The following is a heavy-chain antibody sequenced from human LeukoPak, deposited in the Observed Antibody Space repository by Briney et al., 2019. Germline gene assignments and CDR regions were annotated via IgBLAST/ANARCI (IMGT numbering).Heavy chain of an antibody. Sequence: SETLSLTCTVSGGSISSYYWSWIRQPPGKGLEWIGYIYYSGSTNYNPSLKSRVTISVDTSKNQFSLKLSSVTAADTAVYYCASVVVPAATDAFDIWGQGTMVTVSS. CDR1: GGSISSYY. D-gene: IGHD2-2*01. J-gene: IGHJ3*02. CDR2: IYYSGST. CDR3: ASVVVPAATDAFDI. V-gene: IGHV4-59*08.